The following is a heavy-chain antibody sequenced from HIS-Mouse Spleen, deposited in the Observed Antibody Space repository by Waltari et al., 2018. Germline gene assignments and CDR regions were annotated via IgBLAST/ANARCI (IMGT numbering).Heavy chain of an antibody. Sequence: QLQLQESGPGLVKPSETLSLTCPVPGGSIRSSSYLRGWIRQPQRKGLEWIGSIYYSGSTYYNPSLKSRVTISVHTSKNQFSLKLSSVTAADTAVYYCAREIPYSSSWYDWYFDLWGRGTLVTVSS. CDR1: GGSIRSSSYL. CDR3: AREIPYSSSWYDWYFDL. CDR2: IYYSGST. D-gene: IGHD6-13*01. V-gene: IGHV4-39*07. J-gene: IGHJ2*01.